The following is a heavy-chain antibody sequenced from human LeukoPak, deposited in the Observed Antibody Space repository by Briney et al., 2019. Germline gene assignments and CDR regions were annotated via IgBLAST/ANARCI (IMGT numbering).Heavy chain of an antibody. V-gene: IGHV5-51*01. CDR3: ARHYNFDY. Sequence: NPGESLKFSAQSSVDSFTAYWIGWVRQMPGKGLEWMGNIYPGDSDTRYNPSFQGQVTISADKSISTAYLQWSSLKASDTAIYYCARHYNFDYWGQGTLVTVSS. CDR1: VDSFTAYW. CDR2: IYPGDSDT. D-gene: IGHD4-11*01. J-gene: IGHJ4*02.